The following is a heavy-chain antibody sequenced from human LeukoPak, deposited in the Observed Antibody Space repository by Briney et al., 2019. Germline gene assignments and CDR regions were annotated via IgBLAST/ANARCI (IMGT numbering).Heavy chain of an antibody. CDR3: AKDSPRTGYSFDP. Sequence: AGSLRLSCTTSGFTFSNYGRSWIRQAPGKGLEWVAGISGTGGNTYYASPVKGRFTISKTNAKNTLYLQMTSLRAEDTAVYYCAKDSPRTGYSFDPWGQGKLVTVSP. CDR1: GFTFSNYG. J-gene: IGHJ5*02. V-gene: IGHV3-23*01. D-gene: IGHD3/OR15-3a*01. CDR2: ISGTGGNT.